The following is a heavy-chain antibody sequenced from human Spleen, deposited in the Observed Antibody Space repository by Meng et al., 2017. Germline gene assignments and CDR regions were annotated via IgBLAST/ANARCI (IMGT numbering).Heavy chain of an antibody. J-gene: IGHJ4*02. CDR1: GFTFDDYA. D-gene: IGHD3-10*01. CDR3: AKIAGFGELLENDY. Sequence: GGSLRLSCAASGFTFDDYAMHWVRQAPGKGLEWVSGISWNSGSIGYADSVKGRFTISRDNAKNSLYLQMNSLRAEDTALYYCAKIAGFGELLENDYWGQGTLVTVSS. CDR2: ISWNSGSI. V-gene: IGHV3-9*01.